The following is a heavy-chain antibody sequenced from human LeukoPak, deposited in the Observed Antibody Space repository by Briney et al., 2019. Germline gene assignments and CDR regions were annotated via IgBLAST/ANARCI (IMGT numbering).Heavy chain of an antibody. J-gene: IGHJ5*02. D-gene: IGHD3-10*01. CDR2: INTDGSAT. CDR1: DFLFSSYW. Sequence: GGSLRLSCAVSDFLFSSYWMHWVRQAPGKGLVWVSRINTDGSATTYADSVKGRFTISRDNAKNTLYLQMKSLRAEDTAVYYCARAQYGWFAPWGQGTLVTVSS. CDR3: ARAQYGWFAP. V-gene: IGHV3-74*03.